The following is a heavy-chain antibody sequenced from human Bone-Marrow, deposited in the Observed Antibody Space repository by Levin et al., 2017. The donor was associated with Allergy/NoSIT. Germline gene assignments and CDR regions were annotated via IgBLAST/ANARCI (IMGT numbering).Heavy chain of an antibody. CDR3: TRGAGTGY. V-gene: IGHV1-2*02. CDR2: INPNTGVT. CDR1: GYFFIGFY. Sequence: VASVKVSCKTSGYFFIGFYIHWVRQAPGQGLEWMGWINPNTGVTQSAQKFQGRVTLTTDTSISTAYMDLTRLTIDDSGVYYCTRGAGTGYWGQGTLVAVSS. D-gene: IGHD6-19*01. J-gene: IGHJ4*02.